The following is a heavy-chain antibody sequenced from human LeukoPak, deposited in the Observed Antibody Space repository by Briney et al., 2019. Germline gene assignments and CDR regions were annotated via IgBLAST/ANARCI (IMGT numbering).Heavy chain of an antibody. Sequence: GGSLRLSCVASGFTFSSYAMSWVRQASGKGLEWVSAISGSGGSTYYADSVKGRFTISRDNSKNTLYLQMNSLRAEDTAVYYCAKWGKYCSSTSCYTYFDYWGQGTLVTVSS. D-gene: IGHD2-2*02. CDR1: GFTFSSYA. CDR2: ISGSGGST. CDR3: AKWGKYCSSTSCYTYFDY. V-gene: IGHV3-23*01. J-gene: IGHJ4*02.